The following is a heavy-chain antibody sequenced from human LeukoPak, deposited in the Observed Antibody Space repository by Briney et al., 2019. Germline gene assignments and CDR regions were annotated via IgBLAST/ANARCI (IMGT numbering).Heavy chain of an antibody. CDR1: GGSISSYY. V-gene: IGHV4-59*01. CDR3: ARSITMVRGVPIGSKFDP. D-gene: IGHD3-10*01. J-gene: IGHJ5*02. CDR2: IYYSGST. Sequence: SETLSLTCTVSGGSISSYYWSWIRQPPGKGLEWIGYIYYSGSTNYNPSLKSRVTISVDTSKNQFSLKLSSVTAADTAVYYCARSITMVRGVPIGSKFDPWGQGTLVIVSS.